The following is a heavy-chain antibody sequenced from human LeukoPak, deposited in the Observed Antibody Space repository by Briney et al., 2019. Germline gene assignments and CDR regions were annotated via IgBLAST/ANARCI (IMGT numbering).Heavy chain of an antibody. Sequence: GASVKVSCKASGYTFTGYYMHWVRQAPGQGLEWMGSINPNSGGTNYAQNFQGRVTMTRDTSISTAYMELSRLTSDDTAVYYCATRYYSSSASFDYWGQGTLVTVSS. D-gene: IGHD6-6*01. CDR1: GYTFTGYY. V-gene: IGHV1-2*02. CDR3: ATRYYSSSASFDY. CDR2: INPNSGGT. J-gene: IGHJ4*02.